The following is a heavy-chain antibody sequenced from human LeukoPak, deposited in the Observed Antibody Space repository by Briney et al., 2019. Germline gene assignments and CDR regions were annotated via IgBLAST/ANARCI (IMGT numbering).Heavy chain of an antibody. V-gene: IGHV3-23*01. J-gene: IGHJ6*02. Sequence: GGSLRLSCAASGFTFSSYAMSWVRQAPGKGLEWVSAISGSGGCTYYADSVKGRFTISRDNSKNTLYLQMNSLRAEDTAVYYCAKDLAGGIVATIPPEYYYGMDVWGQGTTVTVSS. CDR2: ISGSGGCT. CDR3: AKDLAGGIVATIPPEYYYGMDV. D-gene: IGHD5-12*01. CDR1: GFTFSSYA.